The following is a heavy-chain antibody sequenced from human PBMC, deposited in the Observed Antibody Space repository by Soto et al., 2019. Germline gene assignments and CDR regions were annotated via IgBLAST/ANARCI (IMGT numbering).Heavy chain of an antibody. CDR2: INPDTGGT. CDR1: GYTFSGYY. J-gene: IGHJ4*02. V-gene: IGHV1-2*02. Sequence: ASVKVSCKASGYTFSGYYLHWVRQAPGQGLEWMGWINPDTGGTNYAEKFQGRVTMTRDTSISTAYLEVNGLTSDGTAVLYCTRKVATFNFNLWGQGTQVTVSS. CDR3: TRKVATFNFNL. D-gene: IGHD5-12*01.